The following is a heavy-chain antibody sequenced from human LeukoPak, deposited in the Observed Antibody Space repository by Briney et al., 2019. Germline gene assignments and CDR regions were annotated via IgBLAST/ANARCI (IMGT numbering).Heavy chain of an antibody. Sequence: SETLSLTCGVSGGSIDITNYWSWVRQAPGKGLEWIGEIAHDGTTNYNPSLRSRVAMSFDRANNHFSLSLASVTAADTAVYYCTREDRPYCPFAYWGQGVLVTVSS. D-gene: IGHD1-26*01. CDR1: GGSIDITNY. CDR2: IAHDGTT. J-gene: IGHJ4*02. CDR3: TREDRPYCPFAY. V-gene: IGHV4-4*02.